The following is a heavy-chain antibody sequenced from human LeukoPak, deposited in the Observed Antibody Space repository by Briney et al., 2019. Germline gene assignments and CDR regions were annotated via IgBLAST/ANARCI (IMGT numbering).Heavy chain of an antibody. CDR1: GGSFSGYY. CDR3: ARGPYDSSGYYSTIRQNNRFDP. Sequence: SETLSLTCAVYGGSFSGYYWSWLRQPPGKGLEWIGEITHSGSTNYNPSLKSRVTISVDTSKNQFSLKLSSVTAADTAVYYCARGPYDSSGYYSTIRQNNRFDPWGQGTLVTVSS. CDR2: ITHSGST. V-gene: IGHV4-34*01. J-gene: IGHJ5*02. D-gene: IGHD3-22*01.